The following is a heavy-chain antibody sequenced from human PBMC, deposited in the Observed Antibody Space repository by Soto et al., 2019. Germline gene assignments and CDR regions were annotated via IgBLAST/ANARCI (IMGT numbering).Heavy chain of an antibody. D-gene: IGHD6-19*01. V-gene: IGHV1-69*13. J-gene: IGHJ6*02. Sequence: VASVKVSCKASGGTFSSYAISWVRQAPGQGLEWMGGIIPIFGTANYAQKFQGRVTITADESTSTAYMELSSLRSEDTAVYYCARSNQPYSSGWYMVGYNYYGMDVWGQGTTVTVSS. CDR3: ARSNQPYSSGWYMVGYNYYGMDV. CDR1: GGTFSSYA. CDR2: IIPIFGTA.